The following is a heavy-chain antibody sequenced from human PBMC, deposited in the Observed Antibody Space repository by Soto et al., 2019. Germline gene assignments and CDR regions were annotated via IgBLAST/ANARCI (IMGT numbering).Heavy chain of an antibody. CDR3: ARHLSIADPPNYYYGMDV. CDR2: IYPGDSDT. CDR1: GYSFTSYS. V-gene: IGHV5-51*01. J-gene: IGHJ6*02. D-gene: IGHD6-13*01. Sequence: GESLKLSCKGSGYSFTSYSIGWVRQMPGKGLEWMGIIYPGDSDTRYSRSFQGQVTISADKSISTAYLQWSSLKASDTAMYYCARHLSIADPPNYYYGMDVCGQGTNVTVYS.